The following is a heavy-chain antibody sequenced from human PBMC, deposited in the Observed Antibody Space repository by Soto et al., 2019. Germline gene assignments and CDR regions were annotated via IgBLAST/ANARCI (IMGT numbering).Heavy chain of an antibody. CDR2: ISWNSGSI. J-gene: IGHJ4*02. D-gene: IGHD4-17*01. V-gene: IGHV3-9*01. Sequence: DVQLVESGGGLVQPGRSLRLSCAASGFTFDDYAMHWVRQAPGKGLEWVSGISWNSGSIGYADSVKGRFTISRDNAKNSLYLQMNSLRAEDTALYYCAKDTSHTSTVTGYYFDYWGQGTLVTVSS. CDR3: AKDTSHTSTVTGYYFDY. CDR1: GFTFDDYA.